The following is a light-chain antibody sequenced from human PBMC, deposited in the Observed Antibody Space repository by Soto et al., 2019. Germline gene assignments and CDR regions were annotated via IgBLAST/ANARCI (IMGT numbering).Light chain of an antibody. CDR2: GNS. CDR1: SSNIGAGYD. V-gene: IGLV1-40*01. CDR3: QSYDSSLSAL. J-gene: IGLJ2*01. Sequence: QSALTQPPSVSGAPGQRVTISCTGSSSNIGAGYDVHWYQQLPGTAPKLLIYGNSNRPSGVPDRFSGSKSGTSASLAITGLQAVDEADYYCQSYDSSLSALFGGGTKVTVL.